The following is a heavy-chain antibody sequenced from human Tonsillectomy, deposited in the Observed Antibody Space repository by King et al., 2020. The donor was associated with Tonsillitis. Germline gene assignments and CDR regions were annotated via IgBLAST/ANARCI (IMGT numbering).Heavy chain of an antibody. CDR1: GYTFTSYY. CDR3: ARDPYYYDSSGYYAKYYFDY. V-gene: IGHV1-46*01. Sequence: QLVQSGAEVKKPGASVKVSCKASGYTFTSYYMHWVRQAPGQGLEWMGIINPSGGSTSYAQKFQGRVTMTRDTSTSTVYMELSSLRSEDTAVYYCARDPYYYDSSGYYAKYYFDYWGQGTRVTVSS. CDR2: INPSGGST. J-gene: IGHJ4*02. D-gene: IGHD3-22*01.